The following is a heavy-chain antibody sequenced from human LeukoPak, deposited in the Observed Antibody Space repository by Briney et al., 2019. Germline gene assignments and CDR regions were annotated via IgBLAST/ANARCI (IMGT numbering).Heavy chain of an antibody. D-gene: IGHD3-9*01. CDR3: ARDDILTGSDY. V-gene: IGHV1-18*04. J-gene: IGHJ4*02. CDR1: GYTFTIYG. CDR2: ISAYNGNT. Sequence: ASLKVSCKASGYTFTIYGISWVRQAPGQGLEWMGWISAYNGNTNYAQKLQGRVTMTTDTSTSTAYMELRSLRSDDTAVYYCARDDILTGSDYWGQGTLVTVSS.